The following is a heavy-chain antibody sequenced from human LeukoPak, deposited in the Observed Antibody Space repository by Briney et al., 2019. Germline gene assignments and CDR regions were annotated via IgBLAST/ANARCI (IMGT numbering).Heavy chain of an antibody. CDR2: IYHSEST. J-gene: IGHJ4*03. CDR1: GGSISSSNW. V-gene: IGHV4-4*02. CDR3: ARTLYGDILTGYDY. D-gene: IGHD3-9*01. Sequence: PSGTLSLTCAVSGGSISSSNWWSWVRQPPGKGLEWIGEIYHSESTNYNPSLKSRVTISVDKSKNQFSLKLSSVTAADTAVYYCARTLYGDILTGYDYRGQGTTVTVTS.